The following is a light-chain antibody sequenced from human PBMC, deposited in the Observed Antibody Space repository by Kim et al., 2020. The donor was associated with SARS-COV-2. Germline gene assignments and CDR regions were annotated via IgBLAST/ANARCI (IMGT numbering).Light chain of an antibody. CDR1: KWGDKY. V-gene: IGLV3-1*01. CDR3: QAWDSSTAV. J-gene: IGLJ3*02. CDR2: QHT. Sequence: SGSPGQTASITCSGSKWGDKYGYWYQKKPGQSPILVIYQHTKRPSGISQRFSGSSFGNTATLTISRAQTMDEADYYCQAWDSSTAVFGGGTKLTVL.